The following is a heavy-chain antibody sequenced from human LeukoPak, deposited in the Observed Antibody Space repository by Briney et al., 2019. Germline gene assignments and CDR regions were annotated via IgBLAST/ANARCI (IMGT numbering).Heavy chain of an antibody. J-gene: IGHJ4*02. V-gene: IGHV3-30*18. CDR3: AKDPLRIAAAPIGYFDY. D-gene: IGHD6-13*01. CDR2: ISYDGSNK. CDR1: GFTFSSYG. Sequence: GRSLRLSCAASGFTFSSYGMHWVRQAPGKGLEWVAVISYDGSNKYYADSVKGRFTISRDNSKNTLYLQMNSLRAEDTAVYYCAKDPLRIAAAPIGYFDYWGQGTLVTVSS.